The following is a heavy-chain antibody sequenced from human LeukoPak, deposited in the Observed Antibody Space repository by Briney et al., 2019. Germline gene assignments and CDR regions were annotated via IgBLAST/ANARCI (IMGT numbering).Heavy chain of an antibody. CDR2: ISYDGSNK. V-gene: IGHV3-30*18. CDR1: GFTFSNYG. CDR3: AKVPTRLDAFDI. Sequence: GRSLRLSCAASGFTFSNYGMHWVRQAPGKGLEWVAVISYDGSNKYYADSVKGRFTISRDNSKNTLYLQMSSLRAEDTAVYYCAKVPTRLDAFDIWGQGTMVTVSS. J-gene: IGHJ3*02. D-gene: IGHD6-25*01.